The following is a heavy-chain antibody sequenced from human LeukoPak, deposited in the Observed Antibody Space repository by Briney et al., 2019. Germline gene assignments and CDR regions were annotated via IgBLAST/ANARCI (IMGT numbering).Heavy chain of an antibody. D-gene: IGHD2-2*01. CDR1: GGSISSGSYY. CDR3: ARDYSLGYCSSTSCQSEALFDP. CDR2: IYTSGST. V-gene: IGHV4-61*02. J-gene: IGHJ5*02. Sequence: SETLSLTCTVSGGSISSGSYYWSWIRQPAGKGLEWIGRIYTSGSTNYNPSLKSRVTISVDTSKNQFSLKLSFVTAADTAVYYCARDYSLGYCSSTSCQSEALFDPWGQGTLVTVSS.